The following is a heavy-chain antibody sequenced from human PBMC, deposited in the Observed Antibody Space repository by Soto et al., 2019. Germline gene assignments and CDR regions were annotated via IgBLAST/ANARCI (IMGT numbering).Heavy chain of an antibody. V-gene: IGHV3-72*01. Sequence: GGSLRLSCAASGFTFSDHYMDWVRQAPGKGLEWVGRSRNKVKSYTTEYAASVKGRFTIARDESKNSLYLQMNSLRTEDTAVYYCAHSAPGNIFQHWGQGTLVTVSS. CDR1: GFTFSDHY. J-gene: IGHJ1*01. CDR2: SRNKVKSYTT. CDR3: AHSAPGNIFQH. D-gene: IGHD3-10*01.